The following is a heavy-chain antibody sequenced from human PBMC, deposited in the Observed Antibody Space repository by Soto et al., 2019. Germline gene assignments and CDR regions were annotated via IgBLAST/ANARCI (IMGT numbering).Heavy chain of an antibody. CDR3: GKVVVAATRHTDFDS. CDR1: GGSINSKNYY. Sequence: SETLSLTCTVSGGSINSKNYYGAWIRQPPGKGLAWIASIYYDGITYYNTSLKSRVTISRDTSKNQFSRRLTSMTAADTAVYYCGKVVVAATRHTDFDSWGHGTLVSTSS. CDR2: IYYDGIT. J-gene: IGHJ4*01. V-gene: IGHV4-39*01. D-gene: IGHD2-15*01.